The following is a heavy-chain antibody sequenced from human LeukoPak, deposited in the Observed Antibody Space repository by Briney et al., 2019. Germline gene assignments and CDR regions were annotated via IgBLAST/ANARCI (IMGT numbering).Heavy chain of an antibody. CDR2: INAGNGNT. J-gene: IGHJ4*02. Sequence: GASVNVSCKASGYTFTNYAMHWVRQAPGQRLEWMGWINAGNGNTKYSQKFQGRVTITRDTSASTAYMELSSLRSEDTAVYYCARDLDRYSYGIFDYWGQGTLVTVSS. D-gene: IGHD5-18*01. CDR3: ARDLDRYSYGIFDY. CDR1: GYTFTNYA. V-gene: IGHV1-3*01.